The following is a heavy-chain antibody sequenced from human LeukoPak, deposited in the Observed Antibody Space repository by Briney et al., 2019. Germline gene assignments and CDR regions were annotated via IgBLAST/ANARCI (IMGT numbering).Heavy chain of an antibody. D-gene: IGHD5-24*01. CDR2: IGTAGDT. Sequence: GGSLRLSCAASGFTFSSHDMHWVRQATGKGLEWVSAIGTAGDTYYPGSVKGRFTISRENAKNSLYLQMNSLRAGDTAVYYCARGRLDGYNHSPDAFDIWGQGTMVTVSS. J-gene: IGHJ3*02. CDR3: ARGRLDGYNHSPDAFDI. V-gene: IGHV3-13*01. CDR1: GFTFSSHD.